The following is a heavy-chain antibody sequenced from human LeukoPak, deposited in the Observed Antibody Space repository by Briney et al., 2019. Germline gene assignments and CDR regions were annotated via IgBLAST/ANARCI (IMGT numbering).Heavy chain of an antibody. CDR1: GVSISSSTYY. Sequence: SETLSLTCTVSGVSISSSTYYWGWIRQPPGKGLEWIGSIYSSGSTYYNSSLKSRVTISIDTSKNQFSLKLSSVTAADTAVYYCARLYCSSTSCFSHVNAFDIWGQGTMVTVSS. J-gene: IGHJ3*02. V-gene: IGHV4-39*01. D-gene: IGHD2-2*01. CDR3: ARLYCSSTSCFSHVNAFDI. CDR2: IYSSGST.